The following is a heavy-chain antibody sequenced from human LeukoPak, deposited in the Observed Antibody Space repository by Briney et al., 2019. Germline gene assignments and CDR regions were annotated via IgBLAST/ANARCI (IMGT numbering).Heavy chain of an antibody. J-gene: IGHJ4*02. Sequence: GGTLRLSCAASGFTFSSYAMHWVRQAPGKGLEYVSAISSNGGSKYYANSVKGRFTISRDNSKNTLFLQMGSLRAEDMAVYYCARGGSIAARPIDYWGQATLVTV. CDR2: ISSNGGSK. D-gene: IGHD6-6*01. CDR3: ARGGSIAARPIDY. CDR1: GFTFSSYA. V-gene: IGHV3-64*01.